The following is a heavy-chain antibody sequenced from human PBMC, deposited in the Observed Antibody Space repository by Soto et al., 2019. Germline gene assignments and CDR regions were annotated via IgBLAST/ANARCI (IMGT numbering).Heavy chain of an antibody. CDR2: VSYDGSSA. CDR3: FEEIGVRIFYW. J-gene: IGHJ4*02. Sequence: GGSLRLSCPASGFPFSSHAMHWARQAPGKGLEWVAVVSYDGSSANYADSVRGRFIVSRDNSKNTLYLQMNSVRVEDTAVYYWFEEIGVRIFYWWGRGPQDPVS. D-gene: IGHD3-3*01. V-gene: IGHV3-30-3*01. CDR1: GFPFSSHA.